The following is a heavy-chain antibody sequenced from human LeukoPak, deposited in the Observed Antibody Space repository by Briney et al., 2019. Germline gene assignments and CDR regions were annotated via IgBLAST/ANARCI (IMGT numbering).Heavy chain of an antibody. D-gene: IGHD6-19*01. Sequence: PGGSLRLSCAASGFTFSSHAMSWVRQAPGKGLEWVSSISRSGATTYYADSVKGRFTIIRDISKNTLSLQMSSLRAGDTAVYYCAKDLGYSSGWYAFDYWGQGTLVTVSS. CDR3: AKDLGYSSGWYAFDY. J-gene: IGHJ4*02. CDR1: GFTFSSHA. V-gene: IGHV3-23*01. CDR2: ISRSGATT.